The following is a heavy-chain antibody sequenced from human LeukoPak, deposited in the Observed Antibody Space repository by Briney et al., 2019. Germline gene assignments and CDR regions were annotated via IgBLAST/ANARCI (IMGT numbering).Heavy chain of an antibody. D-gene: IGHD6-19*01. V-gene: IGHV3-23*01. CDR1: GFTFRGYA. Sequence: GGSLTLSCSVSGFTFRGYAMSWVRQAPGKGLEWVSRISASVNTTHYADSVKGRFTISRDNSKNTVYLQMNSLRAEDTAVYYCAKPFQVSGWSNFDSWGQGTLVTVSS. CDR2: ISASVNTT. CDR3: AKPFQVSGWSNFDS. J-gene: IGHJ4*02.